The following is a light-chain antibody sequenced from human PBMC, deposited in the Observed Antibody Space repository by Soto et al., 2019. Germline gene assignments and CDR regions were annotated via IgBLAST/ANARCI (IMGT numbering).Light chain of an antibody. J-gene: IGLJ1*01. CDR3: SSYTSINTYV. V-gene: IGLV2-14*01. Sequence: QSALTQPASVSGSPGQSITISCTGTSSDIGYYNYVSWYQQHPGKVPKLLIYDVINRPSGVSDRFSGSKSGNTASLTISGLQAEDEADYYCSSYTSINTYVFGAGTKVTVL. CDR2: DVI. CDR1: SSDIGYYNY.